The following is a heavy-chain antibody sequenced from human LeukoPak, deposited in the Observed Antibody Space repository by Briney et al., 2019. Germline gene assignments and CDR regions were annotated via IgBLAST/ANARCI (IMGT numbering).Heavy chain of an antibody. J-gene: IGHJ3*02. D-gene: IGHD1-26*01. Sequence: PGGSLRLSCAASGFTFDDYGMSWVRQAPGKGLEWVSGINWNGGSTAYADSVKGRFTISRDNAKNSLYLQMNSLRAEDTALYYCARSRGPTTVYYDAFDIWGQGTMVTVSS. CDR3: ARSRGPTTVYYDAFDI. V-gene: IGHV3-20*04. CDR2: INWNGGST. CDR1: GFTFDDYG.